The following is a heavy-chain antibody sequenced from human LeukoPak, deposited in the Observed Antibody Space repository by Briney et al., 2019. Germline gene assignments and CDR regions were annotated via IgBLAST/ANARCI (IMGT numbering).Heavy chain of an antibody. J-gene: IGHJ5*02. D-gene: IGHD6-13*01. V-gene: IGHV3-23*01. CDR2: ISGSGGST. CDR1: GGSFSGYY. Sequence: ETLSLTCAVYGGSFSGYYWSWVRQDPGKGLEWVSGISGSGGSTYYADSVKGRFIISRDNSKDTLYLQMNSLRAEDTAVYYCARGTYSSSWSVDPWGQGTLVTVSS. CDR3: ARGTYSSSWSVDP.